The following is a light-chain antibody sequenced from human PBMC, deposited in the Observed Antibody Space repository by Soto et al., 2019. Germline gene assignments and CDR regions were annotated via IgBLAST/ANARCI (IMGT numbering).Light chain of an antibody. Sequence: AIQMTQSPSSLSASVGDRVTITCRASQGIRNDLGWYQQKPGKAPKLLIYAESSLQSGVPSRFSGSGSGTDFTLTISSLQPEEFATYYCLQDYNYPPTFGQGTKVEIK. CDR3: LQDYNYPPT. V-gene: IGKV1-6*01. CDR1: QGIRND. J-gene: IGKJ1*01. CDR2: AES.